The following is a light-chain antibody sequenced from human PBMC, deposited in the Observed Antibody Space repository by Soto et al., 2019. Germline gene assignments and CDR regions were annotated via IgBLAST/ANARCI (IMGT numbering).Light chain of an antibody. CDR1: QSITTW. J-gene: IGKJ1*01. CDR3: HHYQTHSPWT. Sequence: DIEVIESPSTMSAYMGDSVTITCRASQSITTWLAWYQQRPGKAPKLLIYDVSSLQSGVPSRFSGSGSGTEFTLTISSLQPDDLATYYYHHYQTHSPWTFGQGT. CDR2: DVS. V-gene: IGKV1-5*01.